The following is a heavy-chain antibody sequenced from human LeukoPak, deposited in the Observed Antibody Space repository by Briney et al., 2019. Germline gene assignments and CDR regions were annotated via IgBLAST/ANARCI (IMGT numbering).Heavy chain of an antibody. CDR1: GGSISSSGYY. CDR2: ISSGGST. J-gene: IGHJ4*02. CDR3: ARRSYDGSGYYYVDY. D-gene: IGHD3-22*01. Sequence: SETLSLTCTVSGGSISSSGYYWGWIRQPPGKGLEWIGSISSGGSTHYIPSLKSRVTISVDTSKNQLSLKLSSVTAADTAVYYCARRSYDGSGYYYVDYWGQGTLVTVSS. V-gene: IGHV4-39*01.